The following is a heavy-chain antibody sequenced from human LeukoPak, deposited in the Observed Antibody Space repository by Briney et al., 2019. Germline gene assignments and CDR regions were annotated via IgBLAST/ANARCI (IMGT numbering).Heavy chain of an antibody. J-gene: IGHJ6*02. D-gene: IGHD2-2*02. Sequence: ASVKVSCKASGYAFTGYYMHWVRQAPGQGLEWMGWINPNSGGTNYAQKFQGRVTMTRDTSISTAYMELSRLRSEDTAVCYCARDHYCSSTSCYNYYYGMDVWGQGTTVTVSS. CDR3: ARDHYCSSTSCYNYYYGMDV. V-gene: IGHV1-2*02. CDR1: GYAFTGYY. CDR2: INPNSGGT.